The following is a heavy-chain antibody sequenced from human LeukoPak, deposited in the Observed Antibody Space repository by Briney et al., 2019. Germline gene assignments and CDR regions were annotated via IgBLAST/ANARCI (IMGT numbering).Heavy chain of an antibody. V-gene: IGHV3-66*02. CDR2: IYSGGST. CDR3: ARDLGYYDILTGY. J-gene: IGHJ4*02. Sequence: PGGSLRLXCAASGFTDSSNYMRWVRQAPGKGLEWVSVIYSGGSTYYADSVKGRFTISRDNSKNTLYLQMNSLRAEDTAVYYCARDLGYYDILTGYWGQGTLVTVSS. CDR1: GFTDSSNY. D-gene: IGHD3-9*01.